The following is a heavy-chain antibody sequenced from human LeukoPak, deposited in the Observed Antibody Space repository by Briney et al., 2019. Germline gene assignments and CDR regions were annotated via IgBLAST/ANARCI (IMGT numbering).Heavy chain of an antibody. CDR3: AKAFNYGYFDY. V-gene: IGHV3-9*01. CDR2: ITWNSGNI. J-gene: IGHJ4*02. Sequence: GGSLRLSCAASGFAFDDYALHWVRQAPGKGLEWVSGITWNSGNIGYADSVKGRFTISRDNAKNSLYLQMNSLRAEDTALYYCAKAFNYGYFDYWGQGTLVTVSS. D-gene: IGHD4-11*01. CDR1: GFAFDDYA.